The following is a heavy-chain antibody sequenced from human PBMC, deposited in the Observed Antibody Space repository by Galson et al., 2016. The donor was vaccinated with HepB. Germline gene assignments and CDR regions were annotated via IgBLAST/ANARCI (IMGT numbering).Heavy chain of an antibody. CDR3: IKESSNGGLDY. J-gene: IGHJ4*02. CDR1: GFTFSSYP. CDR2: LTRSTRSI. V-gene: IGHV3-21*04. Sequence: SLRLSCAASGFTFSSYPINWVRQAPGKGLEWVSYLTRSTRSIYYADSVKGRFTISRDNAKNSLYLQMDSLRVEDTAFYYCIKESSNGGLDYWGRGTLVTVSS. D-gene: IGHD2-8*01.